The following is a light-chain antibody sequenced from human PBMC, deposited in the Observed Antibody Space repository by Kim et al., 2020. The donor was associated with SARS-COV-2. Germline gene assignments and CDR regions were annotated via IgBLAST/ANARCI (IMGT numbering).Light chain of an antibody. Sequence: ATLSVSPGEIATLSCRASQSVSSNLSWYQQKPGQAPRLLIYGASTRATGIPARFSGSGSGTEFTLTISSLQSEDFAVYYCQHLGTFGQGTKVEIK. CDR2: GAS. J-gene: IGKJ1*01. CDR3: QHLGT. V-gene: IGKV3-15*01. CDR1: QSVSSN.